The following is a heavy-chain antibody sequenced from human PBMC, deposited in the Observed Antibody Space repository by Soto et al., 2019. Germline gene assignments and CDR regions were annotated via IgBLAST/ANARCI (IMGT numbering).Heavy chain of an antibody. D-gene: IGHD5-12*01. J-gene: IGHJ4*02. CDR2: IYYSGST. V-gene: IGHV4-30-4*01. CDR1: GGSISSGDYY. CDR3: ATSSLFRGYENYFDY. Sequence: PSETLSLTCTVSGGSISSGDYYWSWIRQPPGKGLEWIGYIYYSGSTYYNPSLKSRVTMSVDTSKNQFSLKLSSVTAADTAVYYCATSSLFRGYENYFDYWGQGTLVTVSS.